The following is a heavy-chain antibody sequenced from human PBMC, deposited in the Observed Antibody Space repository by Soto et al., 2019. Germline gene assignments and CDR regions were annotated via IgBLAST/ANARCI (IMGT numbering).Heavy chain of an antibody. CDR3: GRDRAVTRTIDSYYYGMDV. V-gene: IGHV1-2*04. Sequence: ASVKVSCKASGYTFTGYYMHWVRQAPGQGLEWMGWINPNSGGTNYAQKFQGWVTMTRDTSISTAYMELSRLRSDDTAVYYCGRDRAVTRTIDSYYYGMDVWGQGTTVTVSS. J-gene: IGHJ6*02. D-gene: IGHD1-1*01. CDR1: GYTFTGYY. CDR2: INPNSGGT.